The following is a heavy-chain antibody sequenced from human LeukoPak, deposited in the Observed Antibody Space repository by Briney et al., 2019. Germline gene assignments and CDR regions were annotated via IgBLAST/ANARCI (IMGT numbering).Heavy chain of an antibody. CDR1: GYTFTGYY. CDR2: ISAYTGKT. J-gene: IGHJ4*02. CDR3: ARDPRYYYDNSDYVPEYYFDF. Sequence: ASVKVSCRASGYTFTGYYMHWVRQAPGQGLEWLGWISAYTGKTNYAQKLQGRVTMTTDTSTSTAYMELRSLRSDDTALYYCARDPRYYYDNSDYVPEYYFDFWGQGTLVTVSS. V-gene: IGHV1-18*04. D-gene: IGHD3-22*01.